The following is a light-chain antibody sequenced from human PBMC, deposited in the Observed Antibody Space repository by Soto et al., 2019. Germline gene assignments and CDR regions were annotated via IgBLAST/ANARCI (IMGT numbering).Light chain of an antibody. CDR1: RGVSTW. CDR3: QQTKSLPPT. V-gene: IGKV1-12*01. J-gene: IGKJ5*01. CDR2: GAS. Sequence: DIQMAQFPSSVSGSVGDRVTVTWRASRGVSTWLGWYQQKPGRAPKLLIYGASTLENGVPSRFSGSGSGTDFTLTISSLQPEDFATYYCQQTKSLPPTLGQGTRLEIK.